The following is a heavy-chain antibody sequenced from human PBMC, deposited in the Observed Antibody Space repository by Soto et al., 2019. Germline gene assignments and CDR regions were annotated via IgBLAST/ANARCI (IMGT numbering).Heavy chain of an antibody. CDR3: VRVDERYYFDY. CDR1: GFTFSDHY. J-gene: IGHJ4*02. CDR2: IRMKVNGSTT. D-gene: IGHD6-6*01. Sequence: EVQLVESGGGLVQPGGSVRLSCATSGFTFSDHYMDWVRQAPGKGLEWVGRIRMKVNGSTTQYAASVKGRFTISRDDSKNSLYVQLNSLKTEDTAIYYCVRVDERYYFDYWGQGTLFTVSS. V-gene: IGHV3-72*01.